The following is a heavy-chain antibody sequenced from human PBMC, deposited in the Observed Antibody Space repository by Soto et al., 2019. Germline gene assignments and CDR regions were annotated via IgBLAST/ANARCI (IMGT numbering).Heavy chain of an antibody. J-gene: IGHJ2*01. CDR1: GGSISSGCYY. CDR3: ARDTDILTGYAPRSRYFDL. D-gene: IGHD3-9*01. Sequence: QVQLQESGPGLVKPSQTLSLTCTVSGGSISSGCYYWSWIRQHPGKGLEWIGYIYYSGSTYYNPSLKSRVTISVYTSKNPVSLQLSSGTAAATAVYYCARDTDILTGYAPRSRYFDLWGRGTLVTVSS. V-gene: IGHV4-31*03. CDR2: IYYSGST.